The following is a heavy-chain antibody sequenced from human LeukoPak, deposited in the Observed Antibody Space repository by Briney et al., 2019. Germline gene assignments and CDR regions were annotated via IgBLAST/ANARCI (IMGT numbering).Heavy chain of an antibody. CDR1: GFTFSSYA. Sequence: GGSLRLSCAASGFTFSSYAMHWVRQAPGKGLEWVAFISYDGSKKYYADSVKGRFTISRDSSKNTLSPEMNSLRAEDTALYYCASGEEFTYGTKLDYWGQGTLVTVSS. D-gene: IGHD1-7*01. V-gene: IGHV3-30-3*01. CDR3: ASGEEFTYGTKLDY. J-gene: IGHJ4*02. CDR2: ISYDGSKK.